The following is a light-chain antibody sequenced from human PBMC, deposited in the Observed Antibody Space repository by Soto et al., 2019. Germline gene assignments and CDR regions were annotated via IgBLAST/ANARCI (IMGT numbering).Light chain of an antibody. V-gene: IGLV1-44*01. Sequence: QSVLTQPPSASGTPGQRVTISCSGSNSNIGSNPVSWYQHFPGTAPKLLIYNSDQRPSGVPDRFSGSKSGTSASLAISGLQSEDEADYYCATWDDSLSGVVFGGGTKLTVL. CDR2: NSD. CDR1: NSNIGSNP. J-gene: IGLJ2*01. CDR3: ATWDDSLSGVV.